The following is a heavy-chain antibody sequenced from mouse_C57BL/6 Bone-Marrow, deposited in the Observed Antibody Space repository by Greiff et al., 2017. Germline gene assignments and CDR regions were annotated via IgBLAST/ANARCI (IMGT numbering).Heavy chain of an antibody. J-gene: IGHJ4*01. CDR1: GFTFSDYY. CDR2: ISNGGGST. D-gene: IGHD2-3*01. CDR3: ARDDGYYGAMDY. V-gene: IGHV5-12*01. Sequence: EVKLEESGGGLVQPGGSLKLSCAASGFTFSDYYMYWVRQTPEKRLEWVAYISNGGGSTYYPDTVKGRFTISRDNAKNTLYLQMSRLKSEDTAMYYCARDDGYYGAMDYWGQGTSVTVSS.